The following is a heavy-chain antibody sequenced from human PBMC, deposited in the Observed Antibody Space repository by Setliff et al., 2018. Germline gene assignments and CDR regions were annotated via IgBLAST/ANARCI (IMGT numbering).Heavy chain of an antibody. Sequence: SLRLSCVASGLTITNYYMSWVRQAPGKGLEWVSGISGSGGATYYAASVKGRFSISRDNSKNTLSLQMNSLRAEDTAIYYCAKYPSNSVYNYFDPWGQGTLVTVSS. CDR2: ISGSGGAT. V-gene: IGHV3-23*01. CDR1: GLTITNYY. J-gene: IGHJ5*02. CDR3: AKYPSNSVYNYFDP. D-gene: IGHD1-7*01.